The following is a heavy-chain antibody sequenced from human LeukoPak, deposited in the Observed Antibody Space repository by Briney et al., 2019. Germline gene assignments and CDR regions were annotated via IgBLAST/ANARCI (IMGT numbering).Heavy chain of an antibody. D-gene: IGHD6-19*01. J-gene: IGHJ1*01. CDR1: GYTFTSYD. Sequence: ASVKVSCKASGYTFTSYDINCVRQATGQGLEWMGWMNPNSGNTGYAQKFQGIVTMTRNTSISTAYMELSSLRSEDTTVYYCARGQWLVRDEEYFQHWGQGTLVTVSS. V-gene: IGHV1-8*01. CDR3: ARGQWLVRDEEYFQH. CDR2: MNPNSGNT.